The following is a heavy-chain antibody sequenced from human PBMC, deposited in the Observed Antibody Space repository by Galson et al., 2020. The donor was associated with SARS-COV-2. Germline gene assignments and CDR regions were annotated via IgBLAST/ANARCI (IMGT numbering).Heavy chain of an antibody. J-gene: IGHJ4*02. V-gene: IGHV3-30*04. CDR1: GFTFSNYV. CDR2: ISSDGSNS. CDR3: ARGGGWELPYYFDY. Sequence: GGSLTLSCAASGFTFSNYVMHCVRQAPGRGPEWVAVISSDGSNSFYADSLKGRFTISRDNSKSTLYLQMNSLRAEDTAVYYCARGGGWELPYYFDYWGQGTLVTVSS. D-gene: IGHD1-26*01.